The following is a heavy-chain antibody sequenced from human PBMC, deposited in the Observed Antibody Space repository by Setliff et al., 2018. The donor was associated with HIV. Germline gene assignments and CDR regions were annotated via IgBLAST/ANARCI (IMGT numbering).Heavy chain of an antibody. CDR1: DGSISSGSFF. D-gene: IGHD2-21*02. V-gene: IGHV4-61*02. Sequence: SETLSLTCTVSDGSISSGSFFCSWIRQPAGKGLEWFGRIYTSGITNYNPSLKSRVIISVDTSKNQFSLKLSSVTAADTAVYYCVTMTANWFDPWGQGALVTVSS. CDR2: IYTSGIT. J-gene: IGHJ5*02. CDR3: VTMTANWFDP.